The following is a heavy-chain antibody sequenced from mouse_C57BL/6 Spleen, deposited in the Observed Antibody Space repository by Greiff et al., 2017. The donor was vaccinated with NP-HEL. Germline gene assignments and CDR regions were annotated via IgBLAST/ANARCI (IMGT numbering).Heavy chain of an antibody. J-gene: IGHJ4*01. V-gene: IGHV5-9-1*02. CDR1: GFTFSSYA. Sequence: EVMLVESGEGLVKPGGSLKLSCAASGFTFSSYAMSWVRQTPEKRLEWVAYISSGGDYIYYADTVKGRFTISRDNARNTLYLQMSSLKSEDTAMYYCTRDRGAYGGFYAMDYWGQGTSVTVSS. CDR2: ISSGGDYI. CDR3: TRDRGAYGGFYAMDY. D-gene: IGHD1-1*01.